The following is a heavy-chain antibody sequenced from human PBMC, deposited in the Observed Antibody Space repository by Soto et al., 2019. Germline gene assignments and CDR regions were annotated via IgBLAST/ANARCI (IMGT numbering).Heavy chain of an antibody. D-gene: IGHD3-3*01. CDR3: ARDRYSYYDFWSGSLPYYYFGMDV. CDR2: IKQDGSEK. J-gene: IGHJ6*02. Sequence: PGGSLRLSCAASGFTFSSYWMSWVRQAAGKGLEWVANIKQDGSEKYYVDSVKGRFTISRDNAKNSLYLQMNSLRAEDTAVYYCARDRYSYYDFWSGSLPYYYFGMDVWGQGTTVTVS. V-gene: IGHV3-7*01. CDR1: GFTFSSYW.